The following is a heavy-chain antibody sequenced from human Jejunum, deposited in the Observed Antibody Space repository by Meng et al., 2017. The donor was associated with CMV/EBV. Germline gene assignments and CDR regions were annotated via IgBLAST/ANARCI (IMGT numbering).Heavy chain of an antibody. D-gene: IGHD3-10*02. CDR2: TGTDGET. Sequence: LRLSCAASGFTSNSYEMHWVRQPTGRGLEWVSGTGTDGETYYADSVKGRFTVSRENAKNSFYLQMNSLTAGDTALYFCVRGSLFSAWGQGTMVTVSS. V-gene: IGHV3-13*01. CDR1: GFTSNSYE. CDR3: VRGSLFSA. J-gene: IGHJ3*01.